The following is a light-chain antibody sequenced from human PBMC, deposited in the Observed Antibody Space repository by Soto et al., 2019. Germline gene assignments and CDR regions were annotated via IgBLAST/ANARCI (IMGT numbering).Light chain of an antibody. V-gene: IGKV3-15*01. J-gene: IGKJ5*01. CDR2: GAS. CDR1: QSVSSY. Sequence: EIVMTQSPATLSVSPGETATLSCRASQSVSSYLAWYQQTPGQAPRLLIYGASTRATGIPARFSGSGSGTEFTLTISGLPSEDFAVYSCQQYNDWPLFTFGQGTRLDIK. CDR3: QQYNDWPLFT.